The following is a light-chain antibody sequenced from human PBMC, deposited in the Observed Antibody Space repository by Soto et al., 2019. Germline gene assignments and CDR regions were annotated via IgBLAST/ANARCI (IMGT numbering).Light chain of an antibody. J-gene: IGKJ4*01. Sequence: EIVMTQSPATLSVSPGDGATLSCRASQSVDSTLAWYQQKPGQTPRLLIYGASTRTTGIPARFSGSGSGTAFTLTIISMQYEDYAVYYCQQYNDWRLTFGAGTKVDIK. CDR3: QQYNDWRLT. CDR1: QSVDST. V-gene: IGKV3D-15*01. CDR2: GAS.